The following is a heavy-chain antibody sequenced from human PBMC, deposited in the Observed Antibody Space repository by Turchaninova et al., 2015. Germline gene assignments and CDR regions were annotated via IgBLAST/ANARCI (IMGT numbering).Heavy chain of an antibody. V-gene: IGHV4-39*02. D-gene: IGHD1/OR15-1a*01. CDR3: ARGMGNTWPLTYAWFDP. Sequence: LQLQESGPGLVKPSETLSLTRTVSGGPFQRMDCYRARLRPPPGAGVEWSGSVYYSGSIYYKPSLESRVTISVDTSRTFFSLRLTSVTAADTAVYYCARGMGNTWPLTYAWFDPWGRGTLVTVSS. CDR2: VYYSGSI. CDR1: GGPFQRMDCY. J-gene: IGHJ5*02.